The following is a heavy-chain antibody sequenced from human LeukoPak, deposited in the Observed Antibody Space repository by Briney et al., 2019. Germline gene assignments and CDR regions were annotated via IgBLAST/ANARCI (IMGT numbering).Heavy chain of an antibody. D-gene: IGHD6-19*01. Sequence: SETLSLTCAVYGGSFSGYYWSWIRQPPGKGLEWIGEINHSGSTNYNPSLKSRVTISVDTSKNQFSLKLSSVTAADTAVYYCARGIAVAGIGPYYHYYGMDVWGQGTTVTVSS. CDR3: ARGIAVAGIGPYYHYYGMDV. V-gene: IGHV4-34*01. CDR2: INHSGST. J-gene: IGHJ6*02. CDR1: GGSFSGYY.